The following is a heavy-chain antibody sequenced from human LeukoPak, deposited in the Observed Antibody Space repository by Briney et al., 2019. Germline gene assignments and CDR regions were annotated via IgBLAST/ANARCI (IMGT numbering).Heavy chain of an antibody. Sequence: SETLSLTCTVSGGSISGSTYYWAWNRQPPGKGPEWIGSVYYTGTTYYNPSLRSRVTIAVDTSKNQFFLKLSSVTAADTAVYYCARRWTTVTTSWFDPWGQGALVTVSS. V-gene: IGHV4-39*01. CDR3: ARRWTTVTTSWFDP. CDR1: GGSISGSTYY. D-gene: IGHD4-17*01. CDR2: VYYTGTT. J-gene: IGHJ5*02.